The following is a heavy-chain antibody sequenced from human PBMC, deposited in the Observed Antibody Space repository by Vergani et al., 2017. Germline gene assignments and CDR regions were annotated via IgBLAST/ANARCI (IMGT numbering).Heavy chain of an antibody. D-gene: IGHD4-17*01. J-gene: IGHJ6*02. V-gene: IGHV4-59*01. CDR2: IYYSGST. Sequence: QVQLQESGPGLVKPSETLSLTCTVSGGSISSYYWSWIRQPPGKGLEWIGYIYYSGSTNYNPSLKSRVTISVDTSKNQFSLKLSSVTAVDTAVYYCARVNGDEYYYYYYGMDVWGQGTTVTVSS. CDR3: ARVNGDEYYYYYYGMDV. CDR1: GGSISSYY.